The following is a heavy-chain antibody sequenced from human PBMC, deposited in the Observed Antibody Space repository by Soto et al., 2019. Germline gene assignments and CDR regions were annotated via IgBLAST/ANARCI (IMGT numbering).Heavy chain of an antibody. J-gene: IGHJ6*02. CDR2: ISSTSTFM. D-gene: IGHD3-3*01. CDR1: GFIFSSDT. V-gene: IGHV3-21*01. Sequence: QLVESGGGLVKPGGSLRLSCAASGFIFSSDTMNWVRQAPGKGLEWVSSISSTSTFMYYADSVKGRFSISRDNAKNTVYLEVNSLRVEDTAVYYCAREHYDLGRGYHEGLGYSGMDVWGQGTTVTVSS. CDR3: AREHYDLGRGYHEGLGYSGMDV.